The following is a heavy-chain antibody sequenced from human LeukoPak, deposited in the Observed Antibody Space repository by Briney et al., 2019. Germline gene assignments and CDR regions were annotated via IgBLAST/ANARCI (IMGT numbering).Heavy chain of an antibody. V-gene: IGHV3-66*01. Sequence: GGSLRLSCAASGFTVSSNYMSWVRQAPGKGLEWVSVIYSGGSTYYADSVKGRFTISRDNSKNTLYLQMNSLRAEDTAVYYCARDGLDFWSGYYIARWFDPWGQGTLVTVSS. D-gene: IGHD3-3*01. CDR2: IYSGGST. CDR3: ARDGLDFWSGYYIARWFDP. CDR1: GFTVSSNY. J-gene: IGHJ5*02.